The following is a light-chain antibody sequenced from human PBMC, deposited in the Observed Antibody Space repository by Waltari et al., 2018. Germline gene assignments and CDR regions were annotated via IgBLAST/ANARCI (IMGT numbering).Light chain of an antibody. CDR3: SSYTSSSVV. Sequence: QSALTQPASVSGSPGQSITLSCTGTSSAVGGYKYVSWYQQHPGKAPKLMIYDVSNRPSGVSNRFSGSKSGNTASLTISGLQAEDEADYYCSSYTSSSVVFGGGTKLTVL. V-gene: IGLV2-14*01. J-gene: IGLJ2*01. CDR1: SSAVGGYKY. CDR2: DVS.